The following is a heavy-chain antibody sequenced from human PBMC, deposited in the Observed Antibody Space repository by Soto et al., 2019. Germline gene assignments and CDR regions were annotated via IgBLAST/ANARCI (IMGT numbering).Heavy chain of an antibody. J-gene: IGHJ6*02. D-gene: IGHD6-13*01. V-gene: IGHV4-34*01. Sequence: SDTLSLTCAVYGGSFSVYYWSWIRQPPGKGLEWIGEINHSGSTNYNPSLKSRVTISVDTSKNQFSLKLSSVTAADTAVYYCASTSRSYSSSWYPNYYYSGMDVWGQGTTVTVSS. CDR2: INHSGST. CDR1: GGSFSVYY. CDR3: ASTSRSYSSSWYPNYYYSGMDV.